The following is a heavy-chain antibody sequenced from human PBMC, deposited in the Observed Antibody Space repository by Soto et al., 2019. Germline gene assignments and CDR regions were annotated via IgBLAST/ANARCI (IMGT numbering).Heavy chain of an antibody. CDR1: GYTFTSYG. CDR3: ARVNSGSYYYYGMDV. CDR2: ISAYNGNT. J-gene: IGHJ6*02. V-gene: IGHV1-18*01. D-gene: IGHD1-26*01. Sequence: ASVKVSCKASGYTFTSYGISWVRQAPGQGPEWMGWISAYNGNTNYAQKLQGRVTMTTDTSTSTAYMELRSLRSDDTAVYYCARVNSGSYYYYGMDVWGQGTTVTVSS.